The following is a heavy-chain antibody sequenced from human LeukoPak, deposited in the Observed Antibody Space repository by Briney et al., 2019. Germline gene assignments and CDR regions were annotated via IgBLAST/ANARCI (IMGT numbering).Heavy chain of an antibody. Sequence: GGSLRLSCASSGFTFSTYTMNWVRQAPGKGLEWLSYISSAGSTIYYADSVKGRFTSSRDNADNSLYLQMNSLRDEDTAVYYCARGPIRGVTPYFFDYWGQGTLVTVSS. CDR3: ARGPIRGVTPYFFDY. J-gene: IGHJ4*02. CDR1: GFTFSTYT. D-gene: IGHD3-10*01. V-gene: IGHV3-48*02. CDR2: ISSAGSTI.